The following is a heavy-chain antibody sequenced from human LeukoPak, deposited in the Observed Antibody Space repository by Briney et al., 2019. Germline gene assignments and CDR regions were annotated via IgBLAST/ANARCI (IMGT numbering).Heavy chain of an antibody. Sequence: PGRSLRLSCAASGFTFDDYAMHWVRQAPGKGLEWVSGISWNSGSIGYADSVKGRFTISRDNAKNSLYLQMNSLRAEDTALYYCARAGFGDYVGDWFDPWGQGTLVTVSS. V-gene: IGHV3-9*01. CDR2: ISWNSGSI. CDR1: GFTFDDYA. CDR3: ARAGFGDYVGDWFDP. D-gene: IGHD4-17*01. J-gene: IGHJ5*02.